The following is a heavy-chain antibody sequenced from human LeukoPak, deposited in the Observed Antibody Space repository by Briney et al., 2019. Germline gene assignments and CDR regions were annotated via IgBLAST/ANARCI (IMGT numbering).Heavy chain of an antibody. J-gene: IGHJ1*01. CDR1: GFTFSSYA. D-gene: IGHD6-19*01. CDR2: ISGSGGST. Sequence: PGGSLRLSCAASGFTFSSYAMSWVRQAPGKGLEWVSAISGSGGSTYYADSVKGRFTISRDNSKNTLYLQMNSLRAEDTAVYYCARSSGWDEYFQHWGQGTLVTVSS. V-gene: IGHV3-23*01. CDR3: ARSSGWDEYFQH.